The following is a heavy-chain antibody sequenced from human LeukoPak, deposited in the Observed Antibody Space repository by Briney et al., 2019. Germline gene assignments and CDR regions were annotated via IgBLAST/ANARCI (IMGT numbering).Heavy chain of an antibody. D-gene: IGHD3-16*01. Sequence: GGSLRLSCAASGFTFSNYWMSWVRQAPGKGLEWVANIKHDGTDKYYVDSLKGRFTISRDNAKNSLFMQMNSLRAEDTAVYYCARPRPGWSSVMPYFDYWGQGTLVTVSS. V-gene: IGHV3-7*01. CDR3: ARPRPGWSSVMPYFDY. J-gene: IGHJ4*02. CDR1: GFTFSNYW. CDR2: IKHDGTDK.